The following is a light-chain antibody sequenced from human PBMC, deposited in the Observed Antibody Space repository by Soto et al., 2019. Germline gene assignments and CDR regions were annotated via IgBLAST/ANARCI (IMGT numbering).Light chain of an antibody. CDR1: QSVSNNY. V-gene: IGKV3-20*01. CDR3: QQYGSSGT. J-gene: IGKJ1*01. Sequence: EIVLTQSPGTLSLSPGERATLSCRASQSVSNNYLAWYQQQPGQAPRLLIYGASDRATGIRDRFSGCGSGTVFTPTISRLGPEVFVMYYCQQYGSSGTFGQGTKVEIK. CDR2: GAS.